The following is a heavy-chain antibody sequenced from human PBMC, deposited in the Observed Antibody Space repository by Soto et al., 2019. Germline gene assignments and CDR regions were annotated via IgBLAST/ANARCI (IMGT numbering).Heavy chain of an antibody. CDR3: ARATVVAATLPHWFDP. J-gene: IGHJ5*02. D-gene: IGHD2-15*01. V-gene: IGHV4-34*01. Sequence: QVQLQQWGAGLLKPSETLSLTCAVYGGYFSGYYWSWIRQPPGKGLECIGEINHSGSTNYNPSLKSRVTISVDTSKNQFSLTLSSVTAADTAVYYWARATVVAATLPHWFDPWGQGTLVTVSS. CDR2: INHSGST. CDR1: GGYFSGYY.